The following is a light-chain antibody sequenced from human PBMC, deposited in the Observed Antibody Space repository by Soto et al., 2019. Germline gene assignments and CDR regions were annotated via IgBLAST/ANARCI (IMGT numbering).Light chain of an antibody. J-gene: IGLJ3*02. CDR3: QVWDSGSDHRV. CDR1: NIDSKS. V-gene: IGLV3-21*02. CDR2: DDY. Sequence: SYELTQPPSVSAAPGQTARITCGGNNIDSKSVHWYQRKAGQAPVLVVYDDYDRPSGIPERFSGSNSGNTATLTISRVEAGDEADYYCQVWDSGSDHRVFGGGTKLTVL.